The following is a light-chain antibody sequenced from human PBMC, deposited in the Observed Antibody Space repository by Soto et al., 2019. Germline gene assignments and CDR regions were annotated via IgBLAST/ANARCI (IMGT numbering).Light chain of an antibody. Sequence: EFVLTQSPGTLSLSPGERATLSCRASQSVAINYLAWYQQKPGQAPRLLIYGASSRAPGIPDRFGGRGSGTVFILTLSRQEPGDFSVYYCQQYGTSPLTFGGGTKVEIK. CDR2: GAS. CDR1: QSVAINY. J-gene: IGKJ4*01. CDR3: QQYGTSPLT. V-gene: IGKV3-20*01.